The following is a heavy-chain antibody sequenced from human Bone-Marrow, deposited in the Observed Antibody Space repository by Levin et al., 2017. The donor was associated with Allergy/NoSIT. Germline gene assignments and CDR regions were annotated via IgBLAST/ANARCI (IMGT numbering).Heavy chain of an antibody. D-gene: IGHD3-22*01. J-gene: IGHJ4*02. CDR1: GFTFSNAW. CDR2: IKSKVDGETL. Sequence: PGGSLRLSCAASGFTFSNAWMSWVRQAPGKGLEWVARIKSKVDGETLDYAAPVKGRFTVSRDDSKDTLFLQMNSLKTEDTAVYYCTTEDYFNSSGPASPDFAYWGQGALVTVSS. V-gene: IGHV3-15*01. CDR3: TTEDYFNSSGPASPDFAY.